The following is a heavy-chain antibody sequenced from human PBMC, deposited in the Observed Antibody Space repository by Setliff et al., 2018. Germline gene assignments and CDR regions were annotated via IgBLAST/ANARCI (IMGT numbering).Heavy chain of an antibody. CDR3: ARDTFGRGLNYYYYYMDV. D-gene: IGHD3-3*01. V-gene: IGHV1-69*06. J-gene: IGHJ6*03. CDR1: GGTFSSYA. CDR2: IIPIFGTA. Sequence: SVKVSCKASGGTFSSYAISWVRQAPGQGLEWMGRIIPIFGTANYAQKFQGRVTITADKSTSTAYMELSSLRSEDTAVYYCARDTFGRGLNYYYYYMDVWGKGTTVTV.